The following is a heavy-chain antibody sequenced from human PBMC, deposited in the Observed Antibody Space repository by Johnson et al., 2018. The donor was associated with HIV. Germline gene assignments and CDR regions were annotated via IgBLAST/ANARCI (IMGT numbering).Heavy chain of an antibody. D-gene: IGHD3-3*01. Sequence: EQLVESGGGLVKPGGSLRLSCAASRFTFSDYYMSWIRQTPGKGLEWVGRLNSKTDGGTTDYAAPVKGRFTISRDDSKNTLYLQMNSLKTEDTAVYYCTTAGGRDTSFGVANDAFDIWVQGTMVTVSS. V-gene: IGHV3-15*01. CDR2: LNSKTDGGTT. CDR3: TTAGGRDTSFGVANDAFDI. CDR1: RFTFSDYY. J-gene: IGHJ3*02.